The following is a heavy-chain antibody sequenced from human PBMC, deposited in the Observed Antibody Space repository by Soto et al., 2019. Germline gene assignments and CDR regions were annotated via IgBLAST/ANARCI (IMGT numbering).Heavy chain of an antibody. J-gene: IGHJ4*02. CDR2: ISGSGGST. CDR3: AKDQYSSSWPFFDY. CDR1: GFTFSSYA. D-gene: IGHD6-13*01. V-gene: IGHV3-23*01. Sequence: LRLSCAASGFTFSSYAMSWVRQAPGKGLEWVSAISGSGGSTYYADSVKGRFTISRDNSKNTLYLQMNSLRAEDTAVYYCAKDQYSSSWPFFDYWGQGTLVTVSS.